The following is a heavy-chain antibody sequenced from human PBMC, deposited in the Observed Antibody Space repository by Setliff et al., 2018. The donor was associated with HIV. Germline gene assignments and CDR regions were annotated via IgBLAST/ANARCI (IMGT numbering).Heavy chain of an antibody. Sequence: ASVKVSCKASGYTFTGYYMHWVRQAPGQGLEWMGRINPNSGGTNYAQKFQGRVTMTRDTSISTAYMELSRLRSDDTAVYHCARDRRAGVYYYTDVWGTGTTVTVSS. J-gene: IGHJ6*03. V-gene: IGHV1-2*06. CDR2: INPNSGGT. CDR3: ARDRRAGVYYYTDV. D-gene: IGHD7-27*01. CDR1: GYTFTGYY.